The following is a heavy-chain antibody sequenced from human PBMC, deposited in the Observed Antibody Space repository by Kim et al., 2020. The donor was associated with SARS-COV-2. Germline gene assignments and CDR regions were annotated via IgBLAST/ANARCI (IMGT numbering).Heavy chain of an antibody. V-gene: IGHV4-39*01. D-gene: IGHD3-22*01. J-gene: IGHJ4*02. CDR3: ARLQYYYDSSGSDY. Sequence: SETLSLTFTVSGGSISSSSYYWGWIRQPPGKGLEWIGSIYYSGSTYYNPSLKSRVTISVDTSKNQFSLKLSSETAADTAVYYCARLQYYYDSSGSDYWGQGTLVTVSS. CDR1: GGSISSSSYY. CDR2: IYYSGST.